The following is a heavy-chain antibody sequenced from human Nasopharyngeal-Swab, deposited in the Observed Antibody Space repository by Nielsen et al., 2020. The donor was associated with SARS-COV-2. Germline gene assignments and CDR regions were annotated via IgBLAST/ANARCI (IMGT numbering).Heavy chain of an antibody. J-gene: IGHJ4*02. Sequence: SVKVSCKASGGTFSSYAISWVRQAPGQGLEWMGGIIPIFGTANYAQKFQGRVTITADKSTSTAYMELSSLRSEDTAVYYCAGGVWYYDFWDPFDYWGQGTLVTVSS. CDR2: IIPIFGTA. CDR3: AGGVWYYDFWDPFDY. V-gene: IGHV1-69*06. D-gene: IGHD3-3*01. CDR1: GGTFSSYA.